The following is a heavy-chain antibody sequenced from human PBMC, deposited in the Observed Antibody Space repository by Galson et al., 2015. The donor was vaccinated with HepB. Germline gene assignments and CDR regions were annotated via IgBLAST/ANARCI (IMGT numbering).Heavy chain of an antibody. Sequence: SVKVSCKASGYTFTRHGISWVRQVPGQGLEWMGWITAYNGNANYAQNLQGRVTMTTDTSTSTAYLELRSLRSDDTAVYYCAGGGMATIGGPTFDYWGQGTLVTVSS. CDR3: AGGGMATIGGPTFDY. V-gene: IGHV1-18*01. J-gene: IGHJ4*02. CDR2: ITAYNGNA. CDR1: GYTFTRHG. D-gene: IGHD5-24*01.